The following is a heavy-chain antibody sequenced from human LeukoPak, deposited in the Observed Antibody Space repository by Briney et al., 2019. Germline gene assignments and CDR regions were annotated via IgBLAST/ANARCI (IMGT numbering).Heavy chain of an antibody. CDR3: AAVSYSSSSGFDY. CDR1: GFTFTSSA. V-gene: IGHV1-58*01. J-gene: IGHJ4*02. CDR2: IVVGSGNT. D-gene: IGHD6-6*01. Sequence: SVKVSCKASGFTFTSSAVQWVRQARGQRLEWIGWIVVGSGNTNYAQKFQERVTITRDMSTSTAYMELSSLRSEDTAVYYCAAVSYSSSSGFDYWSQGTLVTVSS.